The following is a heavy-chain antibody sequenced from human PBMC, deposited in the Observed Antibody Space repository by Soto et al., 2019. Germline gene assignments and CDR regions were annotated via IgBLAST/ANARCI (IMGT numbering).Heavy chain of an antibody. CDR2: INHSGST. J-gene: IGHJ4*02. V-gene: IGHV4-34*01. Sequence: QVQLQQWGAGLLKPSETLSLTCAVYGRSFSGYYWSWIRQPPGKGLEWIGEINHSGSTNCNPSLKSRVTISVDTSQNQFSLNLSSVTAADTAVYYCARAYGGNSGVFDYWGQGTLVTVSS. CDR3: ARAYGGNSGVFDY. CDR1: GRSFSGYY. D-gene: IGHD4-17*01.